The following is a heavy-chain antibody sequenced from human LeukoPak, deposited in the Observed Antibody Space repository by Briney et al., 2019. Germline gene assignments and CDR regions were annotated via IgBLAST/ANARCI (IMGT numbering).Heavy chain of an antibody. V-gene: IGHV1-18*01. CDR1: GYTFTSYG. CDR2: ISAYNGNT. CDR3: ARGTTLRYFDSFDP. J-gene: IGHJ5*02. Sequence: ASVKVSCKASGYTFTSYGISWVRQAPGQGLEWMGWISAYNGNTNYAQKLQGRVTMTTDTSTSTAYMELRSVRSDDTAVYYCARGTTLRYFDSFDPWGQGTLVTVSS. D-gene: IGHD3-9*01.